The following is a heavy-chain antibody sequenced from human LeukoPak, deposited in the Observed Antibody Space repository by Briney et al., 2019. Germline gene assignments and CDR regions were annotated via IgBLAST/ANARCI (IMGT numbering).Heavy chain of an antibody. Sequence: GGSLRLSCAASGFTLSSYAMHWIRQDPGKGLEWVAVISYDGSNKYYADSVKGRFTISRDNSKNTLYLQMISLRAEDTAVYYCARDSNFKYGSGSYGFDYWGQGTLVTVSS. J-gene: IGHJ4*02. D-gene: IGHD3-10*01. CDR3: ARDSNFKYGSGSYGFDY. CDR2: ISYDGSNK. CDR1: GFTLSSYA. V-gene: IGHV3-30*04.